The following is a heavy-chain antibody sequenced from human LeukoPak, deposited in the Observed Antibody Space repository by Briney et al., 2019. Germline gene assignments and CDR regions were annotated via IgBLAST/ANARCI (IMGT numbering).Heavy chain of an antibody. CDR3: AKVVDV. V-gene: IGHV3-66*01. J-gene: IGHJ6*02. CDR2: LYRGGRT. CDR1: GFTVSSIY. Sequence: AGTLRLSCEASGFTVSSIYMRWLPQAPGKGLEGVLILYRGGRTYYADSVKGRVNISRGKSKNKLCLQMNGLRAEDAAVYYCAKVVDVWGQGTTVTVSS.